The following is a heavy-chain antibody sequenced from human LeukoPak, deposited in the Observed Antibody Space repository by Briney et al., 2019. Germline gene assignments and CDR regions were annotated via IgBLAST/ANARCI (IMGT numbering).Heavy chain of an antibody. CDR1: GFTFSSYE. D-gene: IGHD2-21*01. Sequence: QPGGSLRLSCAASGFTFSSYEMNWVRQAPGKGLEWVSYISSSGSTIYYADSVKGRFTISRDNAKNSLYLQMNSLRAEDTAAYYCARDMWRSYYFDYWGQGTLVTVSS. CDR2: ISSSGSTI. CDR3: ARDMWRSYYFDY. J-gene: IGHJ4*02. V-gene: IGHV3-48*03.